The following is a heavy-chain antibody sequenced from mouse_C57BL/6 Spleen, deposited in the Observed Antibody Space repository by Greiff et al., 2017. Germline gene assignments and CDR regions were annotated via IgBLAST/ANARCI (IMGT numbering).Heavy chain of an antibody. CDR2: IFPRSGST. D-gene: IGHD1-1*01. CDR3: ARSRGHEYGSSDGVWYVDV. V-gene: IGHV1-9*01. Sequence: VQLQQSGAELMKPGASVKLSCKATGYTFTGYWIEWVKQRPGHGLEWIGEIFPRSGSTNYNEKFKGKATFTADPSSNTAYMQLSSLTTEDSAIYYSARSRGHEYGSSDGVWYVDVTGTETTLTESS. CDR1: GYTFTGYW. J-gene: IGHJ1*03.